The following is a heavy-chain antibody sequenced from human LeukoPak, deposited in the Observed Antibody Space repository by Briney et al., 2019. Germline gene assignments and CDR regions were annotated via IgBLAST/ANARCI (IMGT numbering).Heavy chain of an antibody. Sequence: SQTLSLTCAVSGASISSGGYSWSWIRQPPGKGLEWIGYISYSGITNYNPSLKSRVTISLDTSKNHFSLKMRSVTAADTAVYYCARGLYPDDAFDIWGQGTMVTVSS. V-gene: IGHV4-30-4*07. CDR2: ISYSGIT. CDR1: GASISSGGYS. J-gene: IGHJ3*02. D-gene: IGHD3-16*02. CDR3: ARGLYPDDAFDI.